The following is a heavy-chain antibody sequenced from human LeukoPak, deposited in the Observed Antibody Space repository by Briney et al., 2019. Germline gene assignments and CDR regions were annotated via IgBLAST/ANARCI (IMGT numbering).Heavy chain of an antibody. CDR1: GYSFTSYW. Sequence: AASLQISSQATGYSFTSYWIGWVRQMPGTGLEWLGIIHPGDSDTRYSPSFQGQVTISADKSISTAYLQWSSLKASDTAKYYCARRNYYDRSGYFDYWGQGTLVTVSS. V-gene: IGHV5-51*01. CDR2: IHPGDSDT. D-gene: IGHD3-22*01. CDR3: ARRNYYDRSGYFDY. J-gene: IGHJ4*02.